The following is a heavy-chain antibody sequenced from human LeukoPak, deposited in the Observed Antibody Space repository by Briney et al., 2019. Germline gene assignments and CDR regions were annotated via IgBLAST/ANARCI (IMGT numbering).Heavy chain of an antibody. V-gene: IGHV3-7*03. CDR1: GVTFTSYW. CDR2: IKQDGSET. CDR3: ARDGPFSSPTSGWFYP. D-gene: IGHD1-1*01. J-gene: IGHJ5*02. Sequence: PGGSLRLSCAASGVTFTSYWRSWVRQVPGKGLEWVANIKQDGSETHYVDSVKGRFTISRDNAKNSLFLQMNSLTAEDTAVYSCARDGPFSSPTSGWFYPWGQGTLVTVSS.